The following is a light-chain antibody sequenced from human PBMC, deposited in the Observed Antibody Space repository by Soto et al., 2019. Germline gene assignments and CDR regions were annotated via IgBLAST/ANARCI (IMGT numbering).Light chain of an antibody. CDR2: SNS. V-gene: IGLV1-44*01. J-gene: IGLJ3*02. CDR3: GAWDDSLTGSWV. Sequence: QAVVTQPPSASGTPGQRVTISCSGSSSNIGHNSVNWYQQLPGTAPKLLIYSNSHRPSGVPDRFSGSKSGTSASLAISGLQSEDEADYYCGAWDDSLTGSWVFGGGTKLTVL. CDR1: SSNIGHNS.